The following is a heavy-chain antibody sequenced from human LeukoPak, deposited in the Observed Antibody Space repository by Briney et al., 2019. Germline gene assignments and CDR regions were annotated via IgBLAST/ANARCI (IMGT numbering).Heavy chain of an antibody. CDR2: IYWDEDV. Sequence: SGPTLVKPTQTLTLTCTLSGFSIGTSGVGVGWIRQPPGKALEWLALIYWDEDVRYSPSLKNRLTITKDTSKNQVVLTMTNMDPVDTATYYCVRRQYNSDFDFWSGFDYWGHGTLVTVSS. CDR3: VRRQYNSDFDFWSGFDY. CDR1: GFSIGTSGVG. J-gene: IGHJ4*01. V-gene: IGHV2-5*02. D-gene: IGHD3-3*01.